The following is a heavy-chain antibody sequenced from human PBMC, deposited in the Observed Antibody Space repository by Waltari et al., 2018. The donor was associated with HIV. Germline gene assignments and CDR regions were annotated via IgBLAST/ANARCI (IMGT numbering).Heavy chain of an antibody. CDR2: IYPGDSDT. CDR3: ARQDIVVVPDAFDI. V-gene: IGHV5-51*01. Sequence: EVQLVQSGAEVKKQGESLKLSCKGSGYTFTSYWLGWVRQMPGKGLAWMGIIYPGDSDTTYSPSFQGQVTISADKSISTAYLQWSSLKASDTAMYYCARQDIVVVPDAFDIWGQGTMVTVSS. J-gene: IGHJ3*02. CDR1: GYTFTSYW. D-gene: IGHD2-2*01.